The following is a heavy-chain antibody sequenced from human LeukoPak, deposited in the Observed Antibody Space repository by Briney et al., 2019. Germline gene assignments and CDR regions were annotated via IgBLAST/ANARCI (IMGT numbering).Heavy chain of an antibody. V-gene: IGHV4-30-4*08. CDR2: INYSGNT. CDR1: GGSISSGDYY. J-gene: IGHJ4*02. CDR3: ASYYLTGVRGFDY. D-gene: IGHD7-27*01. Sequence: SETLSLTCTVSGGSISSGDYYWSWIRQPPGKGLEWIGYINYSGNTYYNPSLKSRVTISVDTSKNQVSLNLSSVTAADTAVYYCASYYLTGVRGFDYWGQGTLVTVSS.